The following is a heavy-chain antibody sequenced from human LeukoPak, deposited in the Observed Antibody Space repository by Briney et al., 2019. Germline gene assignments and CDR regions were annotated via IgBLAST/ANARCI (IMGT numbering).Heavy chain of an antibody. Sequence: ASVRVSCKASGYTFTGYYMHWVRQALGQGLEWMGWINPNSGGTNYAHKFQGRVTMTRDTSISTAYMELSRLRSDDTAVYYCASPGMTAAGTKAFDIWGQGTMVTVSS. D-gene: IGHD6-13*01. J-gene: IGHJ3*02. CDR3: ASPGMTAAGTKAFDI. CDR1: GYTFTGYY. CDR2: INPNSGGT. V-gene: IGHV1-2*07.